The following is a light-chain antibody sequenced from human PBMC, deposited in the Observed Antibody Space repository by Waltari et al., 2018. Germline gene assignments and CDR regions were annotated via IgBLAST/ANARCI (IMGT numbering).Light chain of an antibody. J-gene: IGKJ1*01. Sequence: ETVMTQSPATLSVSPGERATLSCRASQSVSINLAWYQQKPGQAPRLLIYGESTRATGIPARFSGSGYGTEFTLTISSLQSEDFAVYYCQQYNNWPRTFGQGTKVEIK. CDR1: QSVSIN. CDR2: GES. V-gene: IGKV3-15*01. CDR3: QQYNNWPRT.